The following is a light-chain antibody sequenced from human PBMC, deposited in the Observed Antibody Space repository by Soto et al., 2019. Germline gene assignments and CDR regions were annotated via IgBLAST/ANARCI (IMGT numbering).Light chain of an antibody. CDR1: SSNIGAGYD. CDR3: QSYDSSLSGVV. Sequence: QAVVTQPPSVSGAPGQRVTISCTGSSSNIGAGYDVHWYRHLPGTAPKLLIYGNSNRPSGVPDRFSGSKSGTSASLAITGLQAKDEADYYCQSYDSSLSGVVFGGGTQLTVL. CDR2: GNS. J-gene: IGLJ2*01. V-gene: IGLV1-40*01.